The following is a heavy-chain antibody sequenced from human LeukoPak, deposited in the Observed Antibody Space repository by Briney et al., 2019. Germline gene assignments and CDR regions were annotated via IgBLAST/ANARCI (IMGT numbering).Heavy chain of an antibody. D-gene: IGHD6-13*01. CDR2: IRYDGSNK. CDR3: ATSFGPVIAAAGTGAD. J-gene: IGHJ4*02. CDR1: GFTFSSYV. V-gene: IGHV3-33*08. Sequence: GRSLRLSCAASGFTFSSYVMHWVRQAPGKGLEWVAFIRYDGSNKYYADSVKGRFTISRDNSKNTLYLQMNSLRAEDTAVYYCATSFGPVIAAAGTGADWGQGTLVTVSS.